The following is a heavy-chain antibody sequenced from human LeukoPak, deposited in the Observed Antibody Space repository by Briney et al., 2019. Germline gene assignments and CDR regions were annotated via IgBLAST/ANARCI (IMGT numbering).Heavy chain of an antibody. CDR3: ARDWNRYAY. Sequence: SETLSLTCTVSGGSISSSSYYWGWIRQPPGKGLEWIGSIYYSGSTNYNPSLKSRVTISIDTSKNQSSLKLSSVTAADTAVYYCARDWNRYAYWGQGTLVTVSS. V-gene: IGHV4-39*07. CDR2: IYYSGST. J-gene: IGHJ4*02. D-gene: IGHD1-1*01. CDR1: GGSISSSSYY.